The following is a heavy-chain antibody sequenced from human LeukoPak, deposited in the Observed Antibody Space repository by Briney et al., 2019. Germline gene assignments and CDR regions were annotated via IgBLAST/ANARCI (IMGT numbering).Heavy chain of an antibody. V-gene: IGHV1-2*02. Sequence: ASVKVSCKASGYTFTSYDINWVRQATGQGLEWMGWINPNSGGTNYAQKFQGRVTMTRDTSISTAYMELSRLRSDDTAVYYCARGPPVVVVPAYFDYWGQGTLVTVSS. CDR2: INPNSGGT. CDR3: ARGPPVVVVPAYFDY. J-gene: IGHJ4*02. CDR1: GYTFTSYD. D-gene: IGHD2-2*01.